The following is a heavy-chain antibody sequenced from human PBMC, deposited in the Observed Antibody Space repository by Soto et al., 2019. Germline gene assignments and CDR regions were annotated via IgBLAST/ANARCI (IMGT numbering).Heavy chain of an antibody. CDR3: VAGGTGWLLSPFDY. J-gene: IGHJ4*02. CDR1: GHTLTELS. V-gene: IGHV1-24*01. CDR2: FDPEDGEI. Sequence: QVQLVQSGAEVKKPGASVKVSCRISGHTLTELSVHWVRQAPGKGLEWMGGFDPEDGEIIHAQKFQGRVTMTEDTSADSAYMEVSSLTSEDTAVYYCVAGGTGWLLSPFDYWGQGTLVTVSS. D-gene: IGHD1-26*01.